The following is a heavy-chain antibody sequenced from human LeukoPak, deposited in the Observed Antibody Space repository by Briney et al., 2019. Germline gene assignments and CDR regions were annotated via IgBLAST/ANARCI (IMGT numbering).Heavy chain of an antibody. CDR2: IYYSGST. J-gene: IGHJ4*02. CDR3: ARGVPYYYGSGSYYADY. Sequence: KPSETLSLTCTVSGGSISSYYWSWIRQPPGKGLEWIGYIYYSGSTNYNPSLKSRVTISVDTSKNQFSLKLSSVTAADTAVYYCARGVPYYYGSGSYYADYWGQGTLVTVSS. CDR1: GGSISSYY. D-gene: IGHD3-10*01. V-gene: IGHV4-59*01.